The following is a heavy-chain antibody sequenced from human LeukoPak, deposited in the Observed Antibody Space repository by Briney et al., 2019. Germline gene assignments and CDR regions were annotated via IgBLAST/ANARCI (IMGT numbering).Heavy chain of an antibody. CDR3: ARDPRPASHYHVLTGSEVFES. J-gene: IGHJ3*01. D-gene: IGHD3-9*01. V-gene: IGHV3-33*01. CDR1: GFTFSSFG. Sequence: GGSLRLSCAASGFTFSSFGMHWVRQAPGEGREWVAVIWYDGSNKYYGDSVKGRFTMSRDNFKNTLYLQLNSLRAEDTAVYYCARDPRPASHYHVLTGSEVFESWGQGTVVTVSS. CDR2: IWYDGSNK.